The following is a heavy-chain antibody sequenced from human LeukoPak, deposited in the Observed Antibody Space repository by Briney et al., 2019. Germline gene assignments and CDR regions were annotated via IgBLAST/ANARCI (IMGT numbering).Heavy chain of an antibody. CDR1: GGSISSYY. CDR2: IYTSGST. V-gene: IGHV4-4*07. J-gene: IGHJ5*02. CDR3: ATSAAVGGVKWFDH. Sequence: SETLSLTCTVSGGSISSYYWSWIRQTAGKRLEWIGRIYTSGSTDYSPSLRGRVTISVDKSKNHLSLKLNSVTAADTAVYYCATSAAVGGVKWFDHWGQGTLVTVSS. D-gene: IGHD6-19*01.